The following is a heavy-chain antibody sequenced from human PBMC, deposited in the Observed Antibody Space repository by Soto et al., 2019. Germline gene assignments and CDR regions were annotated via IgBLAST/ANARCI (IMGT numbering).Heavy chain of an antibody. D-gene: IGHD1-26*01. CDR1: GFTFEDYA. J-gene: IGHJ5*02. Sequence: EVQLVESGGALVQPGRSLRLSCAASGFTFEDYAMYWVRQAPGKGLEWVAGISWNSATKNYAESVQGRFTISRDNAKKSLYLQMDSLRTEDTALYYCAKDQRGSYLVGWFDPWCQGTQVSVSS. CDR2: ISWNSATK. V-gene: IGHV3-9*01. CDR3: AKDQRGSYLVGWFDP.